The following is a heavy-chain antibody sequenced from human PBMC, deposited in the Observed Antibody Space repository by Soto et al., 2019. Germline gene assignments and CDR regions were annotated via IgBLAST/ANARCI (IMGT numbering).Heavy chain of an antibody. CDR2: IYYSGST. CDR1: GGSISSSSYY. Sequence: QLQLQESGPGLVKPSETLSLTCTVSGGSISSSSYYWGWIRQPPGKGLEWIGSIYYSGSTYYNPSLKSRVTISVDTSKNQFSLKLSSVTAADTAVYYCARLPRKGRHDYWGQGTLVTVSS. CDR3: ARLPRKGRHDY. J-gene: IGHJ4*02. V-gene: IGHV4-39*01.